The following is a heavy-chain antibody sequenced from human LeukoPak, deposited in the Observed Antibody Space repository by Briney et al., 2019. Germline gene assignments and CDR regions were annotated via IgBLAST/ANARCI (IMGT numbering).Heavy chain of an antibody. V-gene: IGHV1-18*01. Sequence: ASVKVSCKASGYTFTSYGISWVRQAPGQGLEWMGWISAYNGNTNYAQKLQGRVTMTTDTSTSTAYMELRSLISDDTAVYYCARGFGPYWYYGMDVWGQGTTVTVSS. CDR3: ARGFGPYWYYGMDV. D-gene: IGHD2-8*02. CDR2: ISAYNGNT. J-gene: IGHJ6*02. CDR1: GYTFTSYG.